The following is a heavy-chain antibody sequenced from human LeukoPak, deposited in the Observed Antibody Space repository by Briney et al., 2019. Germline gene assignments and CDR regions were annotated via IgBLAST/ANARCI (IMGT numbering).Heavy chain of an antibody. J-gene: IGHJ4*02. V-gene: IGHV3-30*02. CDR2: IRYDGTNK. D-gene: IGHD5-18*01. CDR3: ALGYNFGYQYFDF. Sequence: PGGSLRLSCAASAFTFSLYGMHWVRQAPGKGLEWAAFIRYDGTNKYYADSVKGRFTISRDNSKNKLYLQMNNLRAEDTAVYYCALGYNFGYQYFDFWGQGTLVTVSS. CDR1: AFTFSLYG.